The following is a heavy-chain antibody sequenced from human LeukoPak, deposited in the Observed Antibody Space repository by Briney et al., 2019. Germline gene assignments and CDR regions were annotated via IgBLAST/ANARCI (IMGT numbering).Heavy chain of an antibody. CDR1: GFTFSSYG. J-gene: IGHJ4*02. V-gene: IGHV3-30*18. Sequence: PGGSLRLSCAASGFTFSSYGMPWVRQAPGKGLDWVAFISFDGSNNHYADSVKGRFTISRDNSRNTLYLQMNSLRTEDTAVYYCAKDSRSRSGSCFFIDHWGQGTLVTVSS. D-gene: IGHD3-10*01. CDR3: AKDSRSRSGSCFFIDH. CDR2: ISFDGSNN.